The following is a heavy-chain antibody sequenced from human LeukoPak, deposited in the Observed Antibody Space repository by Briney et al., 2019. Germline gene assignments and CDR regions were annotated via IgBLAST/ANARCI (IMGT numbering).Heavy chain of an antibody. Sequence: ASVKVSCKASGYTFTSYGISWVRQAPGQGLEWMGWISAYNGNINYAQKLQGRVTMTTDTSTSTAYMELRSLRSDDTAVYYCARTGALAKYCSGGSCYSHYYYYMDVWGKGTTVTVSS. V-gene: IGHV1-18*01. CDR2: ISAYNGNI. CDR3: ARTGALAKYCSGGSCYSHYYYYMDV. CDR1: GYTFTSYG. J-gene: IGHJ6*03. D-gene: IGHD2-15*01.